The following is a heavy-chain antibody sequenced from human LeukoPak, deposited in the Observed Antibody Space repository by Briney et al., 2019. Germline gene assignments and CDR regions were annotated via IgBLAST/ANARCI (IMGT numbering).Heavy chain of an antibody. J-gene: IGHJ4*02. CDR3: AIVETAPGPFDY. Sequence: PSETLSLTCTVSGGSISSYYWSWIRQPPGKGLEWIGYIYYSGSTNYNPSLKSRVTISVDTSKNQFSLKLSSVTAADTPVYYCAIVETAPGPFDYWGQGTLVTVSS. V-gene: IGHV4-59*01. CDR1: GGSISSYY. CDR2: IYYSGST.